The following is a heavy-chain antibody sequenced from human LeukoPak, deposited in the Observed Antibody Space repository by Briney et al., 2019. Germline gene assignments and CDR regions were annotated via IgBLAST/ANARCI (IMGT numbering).Heavy chain of an antibody. CDR3: ARRGLWFGDLVY. J-gene: IGHJ4*02. CDR2: INHSGST. CDR1: GGSFSGYY. D-gene: IGHD3-10*01. V-gene: IGHV4-34*01. Sequence: PSETLSLTCAVYGGSFSGYYWSWIRQPPGKGLEWIGEINHSGSTNYNPSLKSRVTISVDTSKNQFSLKLSSVTAADTAVYYCARRGLWFGDLVYWGQGTLVTVSS.